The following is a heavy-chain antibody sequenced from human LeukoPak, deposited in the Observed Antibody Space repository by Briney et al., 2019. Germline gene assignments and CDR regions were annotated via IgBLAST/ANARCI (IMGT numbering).Heavy chain of an antibody. CDR2: IYYSGST. D-gene: IGHD3-10*01. Sequence: SETLSLTCTVSGGSISSHYWSWIRQPPGKGLEWIGYIYYSGSTNYNPSLKSRVTISVDTSKNQFSLKLSSVTAADTAVYYCARERSYGSGTFDYWGQGTLVTVSS. J-gene: IGHJ4*02. CDR3: ARERSYGSGTFDY. CDR1: GGSISSHY. V-gene: IGHV4-59*11.